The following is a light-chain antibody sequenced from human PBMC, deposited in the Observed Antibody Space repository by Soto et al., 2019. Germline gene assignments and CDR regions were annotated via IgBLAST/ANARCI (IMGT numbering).Light chain of an antibody. V-gene: IGKV2-28*01. J-gene: IGKJ2*01. CDR1: QSILHSNGYNY. Sequence: DIVMTQSPLSLPVTPGEPASISCRSSQSILHSNGYNYLDWYLQKPGQSPQLLIYLGSNRASGVPDRFSGSGSGTDFTLKISRVEAEDVWVYYCMQALQTPYTFGQGTKLEIK. CDR2: LGS. CDR3: MQALQTPYT.